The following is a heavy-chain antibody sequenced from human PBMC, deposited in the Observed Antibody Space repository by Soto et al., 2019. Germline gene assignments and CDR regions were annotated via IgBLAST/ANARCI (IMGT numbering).Heavy chain of an antibody. J-gene: IGHJ4*02. D-gene: IGHD1-26*01. CDR3: TRDSSGIDEATPY. CDR2: IRTKPNSYAT. V-gene: IGHV3-73*02. CDR1: GFTFSGSA. Sequence: EVQLVESGGGLVQPGGSLKLSCVSSGFTFSGSAIHWVRQASGRGLEWVGRIRTKPNSYATAYAESVKCRFTITSDDSKNTAYLQMNSLKTEDPALSYWTRDSSGIDEATPYWGQGTLVTVSS.